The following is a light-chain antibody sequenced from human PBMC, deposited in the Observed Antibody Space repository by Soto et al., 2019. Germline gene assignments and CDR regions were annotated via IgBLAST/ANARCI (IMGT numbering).Light chain of an antibody. V-gene: IGKV1-5*03. CDR2: TAS. CDR1: ENINKF. Sequence: DIQMTQSPSTLSASIVDTVTITCLASENINKFLAWYQQRPGKAPKLLMYTASSLERGVPARFSGSASGTEFTLTIRSVQSDDFAIYHCQQYNTYPWTFGQGTKVDIK. CDR3: QQYNTYPWT. J-gene: IGKJ1*01.